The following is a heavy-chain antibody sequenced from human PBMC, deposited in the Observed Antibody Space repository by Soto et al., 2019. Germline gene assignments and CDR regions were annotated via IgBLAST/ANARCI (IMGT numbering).Heavy chain of an antibody. D-gene: IGHD6-6*01. Sequence: QVQMVESGGGVVKPGRSLRLSCAASGFTFSSYAMHWVRQAPGKGLEWVAVISYDGSNKYYADSVKGRFTISRDNSKNTLYLQMNSLRAEDTAVYYCARYPEYSSSPGGYWGQGTLVTVSS. CDR3: ARYPEYSSSPGGY. V-gene: IGHV3-30-3*01. CDR1: GFTFSSYA. J-gene: IGHJ4*02. CDR2: ISYDGSNK.